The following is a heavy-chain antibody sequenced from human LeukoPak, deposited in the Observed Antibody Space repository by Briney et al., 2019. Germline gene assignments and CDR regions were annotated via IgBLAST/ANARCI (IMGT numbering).Heavy chain of an antibody. J-gene: IGHJ4*02. CDR1: GFSLNTSGVG. Sequence: ESGPTLVNPTQTLTLTCTFSGFSLNTSGVGVGWIRQPPGKALEWLALIYWDDDKRYSPSLKSRLTITKDTSKNQVVLTMTNMDPVDTATYYCAHRTTYYYDSSGYYAYYFDYWGQGTLVTVSS. CDR3: AHRTTYYYDSSGYYAYYFDY. CDR2: IYWDDDK. D-gene: IGHD3-22*01. V-gene: IGHV2-5*02.